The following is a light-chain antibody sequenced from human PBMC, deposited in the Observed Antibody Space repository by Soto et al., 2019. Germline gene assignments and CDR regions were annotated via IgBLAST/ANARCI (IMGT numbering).Light chain of an antibody. J-gene: IGKJ5*01. CDR1: QSVSSSY. V-gene: IGKV3-20*01. CDR2: GTS. Sequence: EVVWTESPGTLSLAPGERATLSCRASQSVSSSYLAWYQQRPGQAPRLLIYGTSSRATGIPDRFSGSGSGTDFTLTISRLKPEDFAVYYCQQYGSSPLVTFGQGTRLEIK. CDR3: QQYGSSPLVT.